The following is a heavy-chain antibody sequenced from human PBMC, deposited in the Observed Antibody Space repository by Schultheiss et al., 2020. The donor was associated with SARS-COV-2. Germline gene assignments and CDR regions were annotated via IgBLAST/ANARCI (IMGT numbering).Heavy chain of an antibody. CDR1: SDSISSSRYY. J-gene: IGHJ5*02. D-gene: IGHD3-22*01. CDR3: AREKFYYDSSGYGWFDP. V-gene: IGHV4-39*07. CDR2: IYYRGTT. Sequence: SETLSLTCTVSSDSISSSRYYWGWIRQPPGKGLEWIGNIYYRGTTYYKPSLKSRVTISVDTSENQFSLKLSSVTAADTAVYYCAREKFYYDSSGYGWFDPWGQGTLVTVSS.